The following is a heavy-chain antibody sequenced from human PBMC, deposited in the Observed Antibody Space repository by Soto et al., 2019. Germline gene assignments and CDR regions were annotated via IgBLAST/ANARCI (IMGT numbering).Heavy chain of an antibody. CDR3: ARSRTWQQLVYFDY. J-gene: IGHJ4*02. CDR2: IYHSGST. V-gene: IGHV4-30-2*01. D-gene: IGHD6-13*01. Sequence: PSETLSLTCAVSGGSIISGGYSWIWIRQPPGKGLEWIGYIYHSGSTYYNPSLKSRVTISVDRSKNQFSLKLSSVTAADTAVYYCARSRTWQQLVYFDYWGQGTLVTVSS. CDR1: GGSIISGGYS.